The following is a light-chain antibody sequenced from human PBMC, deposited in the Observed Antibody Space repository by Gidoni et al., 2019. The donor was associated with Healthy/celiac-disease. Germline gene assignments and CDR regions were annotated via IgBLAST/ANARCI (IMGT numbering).Light chain of an antibody. J-gene: IGKJ3*01. CDR1: QGISSY. Sequence: AIRMSQSPSSLSASTGDRVTITCRPSQGISSYLAWYQQKPGKAPKLLIYAASSLQSGVPSRFSGSGSGTDFTLTISCLQSEDFATYYCQQYYSYPFTFXPXTKVDIK. CDR3: QQYYSYPFT. V-gene: IGKV1-8*01. CDR2: AAS.